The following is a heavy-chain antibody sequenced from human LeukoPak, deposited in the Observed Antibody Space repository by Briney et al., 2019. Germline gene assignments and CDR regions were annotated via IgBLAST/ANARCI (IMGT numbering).Heavy chain of an antibody. Sequence: SETLSLTCAVYGGPFSGYYWSWIRQPPGKGLEWIGEINHSGSTKYNSSLKSRVIISADTSKSQFSLKLTSMTAADTAIYYCAKVYSSSSRDSLDVWGQGTMVTVSS. D-gene: IGHD6-6*01. V-gene: IGHV4-34*01. J-gene: IGHJ3*01. CDR1: GGPFSGYY. CDR2: INHSGST. CDR3: AKVYSSSSRDSLDV.